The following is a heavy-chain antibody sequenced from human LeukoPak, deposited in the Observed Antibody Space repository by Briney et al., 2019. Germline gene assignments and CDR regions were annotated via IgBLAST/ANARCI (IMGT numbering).Heavy chain of an antibody. D-gene: IGHD6-6*01. J-gene: IGHJ6*03. CDR3: ARXLRYSSSSAARDYYYMDV. Sequence: PSETLSLSCAVYGGSFSGYYWSWIRQPPGKGLEWIGEINHSGSANYNPSLKSRVTISVDTSKNQFSLKLSSVTAADTAVYYCARXLRYSSSSAARDYYYMDVWGKGTTVTVSS. CDR1: GGSFSGYY. V-gene: IGHV4-34*01. CDR2: INHSGSA.